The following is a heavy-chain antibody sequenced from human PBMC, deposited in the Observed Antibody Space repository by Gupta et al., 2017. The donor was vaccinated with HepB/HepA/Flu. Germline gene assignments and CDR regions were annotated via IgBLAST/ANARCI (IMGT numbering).Heavy chain of an antibody. D-gene: IGHD2-15*01. CDR1: GFTFTTYA. V-gene: IGHV3-23*01. CDR2: ISGSGSNT. J-gene: IGHJ4*02. Sequence: EVQLLASGGGLVQPGGSLRLSCAASGFTFTTYARSWVRQAPGKGLEWVSVISGSGSNTNDADSVKGRFTISRDNSKNMVYLKMNSLRDEDTAVYYCAKWKSGSSDYWGQGTMVTVSS. CDR3: AKWKSGSSDY.